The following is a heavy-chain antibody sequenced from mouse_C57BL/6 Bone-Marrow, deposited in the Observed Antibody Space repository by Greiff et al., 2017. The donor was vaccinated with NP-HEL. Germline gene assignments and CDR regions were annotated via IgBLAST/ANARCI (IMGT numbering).Heavy chain of an antibody. D-gene: IGHD2-3*01. CDR2: ILTGSGST. V-gene: IGHV1-9*01. CDR1: GYTFTGYW. Sequence: QVQLQQSGAELMKPGASVKLSCKATGYTFTGYWIEWVKQRPGHGLEWIGEILTGSGSTNYNEKLKGKATFTADTSSNTAYMQLSSLTTEDSAIYYCARSYDGYYVDYWGQGTSVTVSS. CDR3: ARSYDGYYVDY. J-gene: IGHJ4*01.